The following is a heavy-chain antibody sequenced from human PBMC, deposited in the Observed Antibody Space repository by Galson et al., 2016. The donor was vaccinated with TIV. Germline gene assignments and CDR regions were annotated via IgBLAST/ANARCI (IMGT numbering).Heavy chain of an antibody. J-gene: IGHJ4*02. CDR3: ARHGWTVATSSPFDL. CDR1: GYSFTNYW. V-gene: IGHV5-51*01. CDR2: IYPGDSGT. D-gene: IGHD5-12*01. Sequence: SGAEVKQPGESLKISCKGSGYSFTNYWVGWVRQMPGKGLEWMGIIYPGDSGTRYSPSFQGQVTISADKSINTAYLQWSSLKASDTAIYYCARHGWTVATSSPFDLWGQGTLVTVSS.